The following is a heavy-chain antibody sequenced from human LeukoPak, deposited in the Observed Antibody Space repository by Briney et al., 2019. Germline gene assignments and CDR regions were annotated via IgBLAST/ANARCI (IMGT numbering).Heavy chain of an antibody. Sequence: SVKVSCKASGGTFSSYTISWVRQAPGQGLEWMGRIIPILGIANYAQKFQGRVTITADKSTSTAYMELSSLRSEDTAAYYCARLGMTTVTHEGDFDYWGQGTLVTVSS. J-gene: IGHJ4*02. D-gene: IGHD4-17*01. V-gene: IGHV1-69*02. CDR2: IIPILGIA. CDR3: ARLGMTTVTHEGDFDY. CDR1: GGTFSSYT.